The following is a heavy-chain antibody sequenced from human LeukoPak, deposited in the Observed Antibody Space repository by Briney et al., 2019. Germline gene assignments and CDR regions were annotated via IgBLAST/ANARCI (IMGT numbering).Heavy chain of an antibody. CDR2: IYYSGST. J-gene: IGHJ4*02. V-gene: IGHV4-59*01. Sequence: SETLSLTCTVSGGSISSYYWSWIRQPPGKGLEWIGYIYYSGSTNYNPSLKSRVTISVDTSKNQFSLKLSSVTAADTAVYYCARRNYYDSSGYVSVEWSQGTLVTVSS. D-gene: IGHD3-22*01. CDR3: ARRNYYDSSGYVSVE. CDR1: GGSISSYY.